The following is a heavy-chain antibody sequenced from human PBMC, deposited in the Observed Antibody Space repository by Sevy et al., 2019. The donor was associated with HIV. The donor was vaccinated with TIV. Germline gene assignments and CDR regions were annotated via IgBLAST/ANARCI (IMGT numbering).Heavy chain of an antibody. D-gene: IGHD3-10*01. J-gene: IGHJ4*02. CDR3: GKDRVSGTYYTGDFDY. CDR1: GFTFSIYA. V-gene: IGHV3-23*01. Sequence: GGSLRLSCAASGFTFSIYAMSWVRQAPGKGLEWVSVISITGGSTYYADSVKGRFTISRDNSKNTLYLQMNTLRAEDTAVYYCGKDRVSGTYYTGDFDYWGQGTLVTVSS. CDR2: ISITGGST.